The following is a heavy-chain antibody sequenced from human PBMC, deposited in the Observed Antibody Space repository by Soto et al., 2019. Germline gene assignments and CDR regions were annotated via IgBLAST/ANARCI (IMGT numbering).Heavy chain of an antibody. Sequence: GASVKVSCKASGYTFTGYYMNWVRQSPGQGLEWMGWINPKSGNTKYAQKFQGGVTMTRDTSMTTAYMELTRLRSDDTAVFYCARDSSGFAENWLDPWGQGTMV. V-gene: IGHV1-2*02. J-gene: IGHJ5*02. CDR1: GYTFTGYY. D-gene: IGHD3-22*01. CDR2: INPKSGNT. CDR3: ARDSSGFAENWLDP.